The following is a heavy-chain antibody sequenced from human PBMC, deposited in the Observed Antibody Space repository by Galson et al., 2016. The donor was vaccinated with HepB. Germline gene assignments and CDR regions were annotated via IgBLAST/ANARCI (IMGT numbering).Heavy chain of an antibody. CDR2: ITPRFGTA. CDR3: ATSNLTVDPYYCDAMDV. V-gene: IGHV1-69*05. CDR1: GRTFIRYA. J-gene: IGHJ6*02. Sequence: SVKVSCKASGRTFIRYAFSWVRQAPGQGLEWMGVITPRFGTANYPQRSQGRVTITMDEPTSTVYMELSSLRLEDTAVYYCATSNLTVDPYYCDAMDVWGLGTALTVSS. D-gene: IGHD3-9*01.